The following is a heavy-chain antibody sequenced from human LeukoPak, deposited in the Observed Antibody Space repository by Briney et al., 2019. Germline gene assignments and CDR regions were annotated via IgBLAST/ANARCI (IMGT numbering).Heavy chain of an antibody. D-gene: IGHD5-12*01. J-gene: IGHJ4*02. CDR2: IHRSGST. CDR3: AGTSSGYYSTDY. CDR1: GYSSSIDYY. V-gene: IGHV4-38-2*02. Sequence: SETLSLTCTVSGYSSSIDYYWGWIRQSPGKGLEWIGSIHRSGSTYYNPSLKSRVTISGDTSKSQFSLRLTSVTAADTAVCYCAGTSSGYYSTDYWGQGTLVTVSS.